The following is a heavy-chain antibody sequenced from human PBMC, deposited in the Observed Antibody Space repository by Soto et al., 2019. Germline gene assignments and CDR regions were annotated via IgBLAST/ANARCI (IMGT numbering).Heavy chain of an antibody. D-gene: IGHD3-10*01. CDR3: ARDGSAYYYGSGSQDAFDI. Sequence: PSQTLSLTCAISGDSVSSNSAALNWIRQSPSRGLEWLGRTYYRSKWYNDYAVSVKSRITINPDTSKNQFSLQLNSVTPEDTAVYYCARDGSAYYYGSGSQDAFDIWGQGTMVTVSS. J-gene: IGHJ3*02. V-gene: IGHV6-1*01. CDR2: TYYRSKWYN. CDR1: GDSVSSNSAA.